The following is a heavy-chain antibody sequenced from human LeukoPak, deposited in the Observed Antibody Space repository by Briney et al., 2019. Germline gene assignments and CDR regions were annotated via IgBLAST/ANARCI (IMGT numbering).Heavy chain of an antibody. J-gene: IGHJ4*02. CDR3: RSWLHASDY. CDR2: ISGSGGST. V-gene: IGHV3-23*01. D-gene: IGHD5-24*01. CDR1: GFTFSSYA. Sequence: GGSLRLSCTGSGFTFSSYAMSWVRQAPGKGLEWVSAISGSGGSTYYADSVKGRFTIPRDNSKNTLYLQMNSLRAEDTAVYYCRSWLHASDYWGQGTLVTVSS.